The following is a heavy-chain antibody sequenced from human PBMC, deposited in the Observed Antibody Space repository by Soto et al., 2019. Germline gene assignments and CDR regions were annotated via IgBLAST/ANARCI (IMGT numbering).Heavy chain of an antibody. CDR1: GGSIRSFY. Sequence: ASETLSLTCTVSGGSIRSFYWSWIRQPPGKGLEWIGYSYYTGGIRYNPSLESRVTISLDTSNNHFSLTLTSVTAADTAVYYCARGGEQWLGGDYYYYGMDVLGQATTVS. CDR2: SYYTGGI. J-gene: IGHJ6*02. CDR3: ARGGEQWLGGDYYYYGMDV. D-gene: IGHD6-19*01. V-gene: IGHV4-59*01.